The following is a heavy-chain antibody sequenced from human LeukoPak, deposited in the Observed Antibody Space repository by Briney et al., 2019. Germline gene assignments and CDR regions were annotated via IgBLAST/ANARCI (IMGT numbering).Heavy chain of an antibody. CDR2: MNPNSGGT. D-gene: IGHD2-15*01. CDR3: ARAQTVVAATPGGY. V-gene: IGHV1-2*02. CDR1: GYRFTGYN. Sequence: ASVKVSCKTSGYRFTGYNMHWVRQAPGQGLEWMGWMNPNSGGTNYAQRFQGRVTMTRDTSIGTAYMELSRLGSDDTAVYYCARAQTVVAATPGGYWGQGTLVTVSS. J-gene: IGHJ4*02.